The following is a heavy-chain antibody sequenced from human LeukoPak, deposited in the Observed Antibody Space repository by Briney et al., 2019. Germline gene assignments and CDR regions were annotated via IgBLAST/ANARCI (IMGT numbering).Heavy chain of an antibody. CDR2: IIPIFGTA. CDR1: GGTFSSYA. V-gene: IGHV1-69*13. J-gene: IGHJ4*02. CDR3: ASNPGFLGYCSSSSCYFDY. Sequence: VASVKLSCKASGGTFSSYAISWVRQAPGQGLEWMGGIIPIFGTAKYAQKFPGRVTITADESTSTAYMELSSLRSEDTAVYYCASNPGFLGYCSSSSCYFDYWGQGTLVTVPS. D-gene: IGHD2-2*01.